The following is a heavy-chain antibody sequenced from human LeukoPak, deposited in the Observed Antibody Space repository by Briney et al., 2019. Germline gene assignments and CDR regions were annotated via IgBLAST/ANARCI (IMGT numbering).Heavy chain of an antibody. CDR2: IYYNGNT. J-gene: IGHJ5*02. CDR3: ARGGVLLPNRFDP. V-gene: IGHV4-39*01. D-gene: IGHD2/OR15-2a*01. CDR1: GGSISSSSYY. Sequence: PSETLSLTCTVSGGSISSSSYYWGWIRQPPGKGLEWIGSIYYNGNTYYNPSLKSRVTISVDTSKNQFSLKLSSVTAADTAVYYCARGGVLLPNRFDPWGQGTLVTVSS.